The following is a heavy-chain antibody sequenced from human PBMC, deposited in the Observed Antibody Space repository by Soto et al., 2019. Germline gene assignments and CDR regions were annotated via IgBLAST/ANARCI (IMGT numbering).Heavy chain of an antibody. CDR1: GFTFSSYG. J-gene: IGHJ4*02. Sequence: QVQLVESGGGVVQPGRSLRLSCAASGFTFSSYGMHWVRQAPGKGLEWVAVIWYDGSNKYYADSVKGRFTISRDNSKNTLYLQMNILRAEDTPVYYCARDRYDFCSGPPCGYWGQGTLVTVS. CDR3: ARDRYDFCSGPPCGY. CDR2: IWYDGSNK. V-gene: IGHV3-33*01. D-gene: IGHD3-3*01.